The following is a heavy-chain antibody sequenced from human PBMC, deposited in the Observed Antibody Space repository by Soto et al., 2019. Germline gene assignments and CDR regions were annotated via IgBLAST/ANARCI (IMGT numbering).Heavy chain of an antibody. V-gene: IGHV5-51*01. J-gene: IGHJ3*02. CDR1: GYSFTSYW. D-gene: IGHD2-2*01. CDR2: IYPGDSDT. CDR3: ARQGYEGQDIVVVPAAIKWFGDLKGHDAFDI. Sequence: GESLKISCKGSGYSFTSYWIGWVRQMPGKGLEWMGIIYPGDSDTRYSPSFQGQVTISADKSISTAYLQWSSLKASDTAMYYCARQGYEGQDIVVVPAAIKWFGDLKGHDAFDIWGQGTMVTVSS.